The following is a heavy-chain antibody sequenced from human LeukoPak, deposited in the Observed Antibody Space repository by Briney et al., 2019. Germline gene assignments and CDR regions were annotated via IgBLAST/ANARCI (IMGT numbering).Heavy chain of an antibody. CDR3: ARGGEYCSSTSCYNDY. Sequence: SETLSLTCAVYGGYFIGYYGWIRQPPGKGLEWTGEIYPSGSTNYNPSLKSRVTISVDMSKNQFSLRLSSVTAADTAVYYCARGGEYCSSTSCYNDYWGQGTLVTVSS. D-gene: IGHD2-2*02. V-gene: IGHV4-34*01. CDR1: GGYFIGYY. CDR2: IYPSGST. J-gene: IGHJ4*02.